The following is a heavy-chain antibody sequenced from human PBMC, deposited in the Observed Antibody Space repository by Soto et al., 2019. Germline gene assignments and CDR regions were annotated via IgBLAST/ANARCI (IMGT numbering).Heavy chain of an antibody. D-gene: IGHD1-26*01. CDR1: GITLESYW. CDR3: ARNIGRGFDP. J-gene: IGHJ5*02. V-gene: IGHV3-74*01. Sequence: EVRLVESGGGLVQPGGSLRLSCAVSGITLESYWMHWVRQSPGKGLVWVARISGDGNITDYAGFVGGRFTMSRDNARDTVFLQMDSLRAEDTSVYYCARNIGRGFDPWGQGTLVIVSS. CDR2: ISGDGNIT.